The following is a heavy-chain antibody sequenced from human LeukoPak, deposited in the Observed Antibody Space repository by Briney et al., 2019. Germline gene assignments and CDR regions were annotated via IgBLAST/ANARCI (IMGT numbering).Heavy chain of an antibody. V-gene: IGHV1-46*03. J-gene: IGHJ5*02. CDR1: GYTFTSYY. Sequence: GASVKVSCQASGYTFTSYYMHWVRQAPGQGLEWMGVVNPTDGRTTYAQNLQGRVTMTRDTSTSTVYMELSSLKSDDTAVYYCARAVGPRGQSWFDPWGQGTLVTVSS. D-gene: IGHD3-10*01. CDR2: VNPTDGRT. CDR3: ARAVGPRGQSWFDP.